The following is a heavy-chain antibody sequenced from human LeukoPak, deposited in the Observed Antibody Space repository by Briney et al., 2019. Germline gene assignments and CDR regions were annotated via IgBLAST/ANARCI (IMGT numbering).Heavy chain of an antibody. V-gene: IGHV3-66*01. CDR3: ARKTFNPYYFDH. J-gene: IGHJ4*02. D-gene: IGHD2/OR15-2a*01. CDR2: IYSSGST. Sequence: PGGSLRLSCAASGFTVSSNYMSWVRQAPGKGLDWVSVIYSSGSTFYADSVKGRFSISRDNSKNTVSLEMNSLRAEDTAVYYCARKTFNPYYFDHWGQGTLVTVSS. CDR1: GFTVSSNY.